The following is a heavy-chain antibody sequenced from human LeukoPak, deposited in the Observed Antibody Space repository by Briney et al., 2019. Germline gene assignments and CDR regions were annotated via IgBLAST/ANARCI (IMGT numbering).Heavy chain of an antibody. V-gene: IGHV1-46*01. Sequence: ASVTVSCKASGYSFTNYYMHWVRQAPGQGLEWMGIINPSGGGTNYARKFQDRVTMTRDTSTSTLYMELSSLRSDDTAVYYCAKEARIGNTGGSLDSWGQGTLLTVSS. CDR2: INPSGGGT. D-gene: IGHD2-8*02. CDR1: GYSFTNYY. J-gene: IGHJ4*02. CDR3: AKEARIGNTGGSLDS.